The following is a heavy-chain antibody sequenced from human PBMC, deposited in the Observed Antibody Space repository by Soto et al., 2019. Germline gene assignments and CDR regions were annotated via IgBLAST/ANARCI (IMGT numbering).Heavy chain of an antibody. J-gene: IGHJ4*02. CDR2: ISAYNGNT. V-gene: IGHV1-18*01. CDR1: GYTFTSYG. Sequence: ASVKVSCKASGYTFTSYGISWVRQAPGQGLEWMGWISAYNGNTNYAQKLQGRVTMATDTSTSTAYMELRSLRSDDTAVYYCARVQSLRWLTDYWGQGTLVTVSS. D-gene: IGHD6-19*01. CDR3: ARVQSLRWLTDY.